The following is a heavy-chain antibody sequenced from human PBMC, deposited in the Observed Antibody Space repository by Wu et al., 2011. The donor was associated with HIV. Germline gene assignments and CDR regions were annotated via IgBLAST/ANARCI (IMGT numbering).Heavy chain of an antibody. CDR3: ARDPTIAVAGTKSF. CDR1: GGTFSSYA. D-gene: IGHD6-19*01. Sequence: QVQLVQSGAEVKKPGSSVKVSCTASGGTFSSYAISWVRQAPGQELEWMGRIIPIFGTAIYAQKLQGRLTITADKSTNTANMELSSLRSEDTAVYYCARDPTIAVAGTKSFWGQGTLVSVSS. CDR2: IIPIFGTA. V-gene: IGHV1-69*14. J-gene: IGHJ4*02.